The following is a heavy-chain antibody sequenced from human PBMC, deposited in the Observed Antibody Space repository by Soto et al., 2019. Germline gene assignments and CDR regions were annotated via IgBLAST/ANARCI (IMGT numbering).Heavy chain of an antibody. Sequence: GGSLRLSCAASGFIFNKAWINWVRQAPGKGLEWVGRIKSKTDGGTPDFAAPVKGRFAISRDDSKNTLYLQMNSLRAEDTAVYYCAKEPSEYQLPWYHFDYWGQGTLVTVSS. CDR2: IKSKTDGGTP. CDR1: GFIFNKAW. J-gene: IGHJ4*02. CDR3: AKEPSEYQLPWYHFDY. D-gene: IGHD2-2*01. V-gene: IGHV3-15*07.